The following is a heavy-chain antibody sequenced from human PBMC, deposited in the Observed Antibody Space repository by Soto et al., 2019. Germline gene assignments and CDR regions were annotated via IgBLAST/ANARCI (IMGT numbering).Heavy chain of an antibody. D-gene: IGHD3-10*01. CDR1: GGSISSYY. V-gene: IGHV4-59*01. J-gene: IGHJ5*02. CDR2: IYYSGST. Sequence: PSDTLSLTCTVSGGSISSYYWSWIRQPPGKGLKWIGYIYYSGSTNYNPSLKSRVTISVDTSKNQFSLKLTSVTAVDTAVYYCARTFWFGELPRWFDPWGQGTLVTVS. CDR3: ARTFWFGELPRWFDP.